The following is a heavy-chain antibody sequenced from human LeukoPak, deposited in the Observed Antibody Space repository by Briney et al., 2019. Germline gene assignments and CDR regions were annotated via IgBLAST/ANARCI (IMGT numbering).Heavy chain of an antibody. D-gene: IGHD3-16*01. V-gene: IGHV4-4*07. J-gene: IGHJ5*02. CDR1: GGSISSYY. CDR2: INPSGST. Sequence: SETLSLTCTVSGGSISSYYWSWIRQPARKGLEWIGRINPSGSTNNNPSLKSRITMSVDTSKNQFSLKLSSVTAADTAVYYCARDLGGGWFDPWGQGTLVTVSS. CDR3: ARDLGGGWFDP.